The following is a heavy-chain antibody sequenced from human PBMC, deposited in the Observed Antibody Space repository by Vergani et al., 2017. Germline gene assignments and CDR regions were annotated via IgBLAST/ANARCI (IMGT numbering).Heavy chain of an antibody. CDR3: ARARFDWLFYYYYMDV. V-gene: IGHV4-59*01. J-gene: IGHJ6*03. Sequence: QVQLQESGPGLVKPSETLSLTCTVSGGSISSYYWSWIRQPPGKGLEWIGYIYYSGSTNYNPSLKSRVTISVDTSKNQFSLKLSSVTAADTAVYYCARARFDWLFYYYYMDVWGKGTTVTVSS. CDR1: GGSISSYY. CDR2: IYYSGST. D-gene: IGHD3-9*01.